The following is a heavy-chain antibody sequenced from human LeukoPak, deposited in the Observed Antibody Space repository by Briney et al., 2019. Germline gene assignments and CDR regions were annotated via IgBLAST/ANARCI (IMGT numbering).Heavy chain of an antibody. CDR1: GFTFDDYA. V-gene: IGHV3-43*02. CDR3: ARDISPEKGQQLAN. CDR2: ISGDGGST. D-gene: IGHD6-13*01. Sequence: GESLRLSCAVSGFTFDDYAMHWVRQAPGKGLEWVSLISGDGGSTYYADSVKGRFTISRGNAKNSLYLQMSSLRVEDTAVYYCARDISPEKGQQLANWGQGTQVTVSS. J-gene: IGHJ4*02.